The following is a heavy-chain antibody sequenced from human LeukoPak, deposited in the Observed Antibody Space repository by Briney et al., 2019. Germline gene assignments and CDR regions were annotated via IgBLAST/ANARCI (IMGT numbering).Heavy chain of an antibody. Sequence: ASVKVSCKASGYTFTEYYIHWVRQAPGQGLEWMGWIHPNSGGTKYAQKFQGRVTMTRDTSITTVYMELSSLGSDDTAVYYCARDYEEERGDFDYWGQGALVTVSS. CDR2: IHPNSGGT. J-gene: IGHJ4*02. V-gene: IGHV1-2*02. D-gene: IGHD3-16*01. CDR3: ARDYEEERGDFDY. CDR1: GYTFTEYY.